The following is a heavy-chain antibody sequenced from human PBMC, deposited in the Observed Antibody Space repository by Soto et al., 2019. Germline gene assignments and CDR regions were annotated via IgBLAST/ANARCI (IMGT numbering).Heavy chain of an antibody. CDR3: AREVGDNLSYLAY. CDR2: TDYSGNT. CDR1: SDSISSYY. V-gene: IGHV4-59*08. D-gene: IGHD1-26*01. Sequence: QVQLQESGPGLVRPSETLSLTCTVSSDSISSYYWIWIRQSPGKGLEWIGYTDYSGNTNYNPSLKSRVTISGDTSKNQFSLRLSSVTAADTAVYYCAREVGDNLSYLAYWGQGALVTVSS. J-gene: IGHJ4*02.